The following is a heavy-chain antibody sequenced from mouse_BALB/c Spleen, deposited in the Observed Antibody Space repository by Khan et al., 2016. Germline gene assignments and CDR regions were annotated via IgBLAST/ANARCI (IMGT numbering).Heavy chain of an antibody. CDR3: TRSPAATRYFDV. V-gene: IGHV3-2*02. D-gene: IGHD1-2*01. Sequence: EVKLLESGPGLVKPSQSLSLTCTVTGYSITSDYAWNWIRQFPGNKLEWMGYIRSSGSTTYNPSLKSRISITRDTSKNQFFLQLYSVTTEDTATYYCTRSPAATRYFDVWGAGTTVTVSS. CDR2: IRSSGST. J-gene: IGHJ1*01. CDR1: GYSITSDYA.